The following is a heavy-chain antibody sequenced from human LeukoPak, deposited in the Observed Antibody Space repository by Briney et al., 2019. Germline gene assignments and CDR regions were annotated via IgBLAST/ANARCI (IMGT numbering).Heavy chain of an antibody. V-gene: IGHV5-51*01. D-gene: IGHD3-10*01. CDR2: VYPDDSDT. Sequence: GESLKISCKGSEDTITSYWIGWVRQMPGKGLEWMGIVYPDDSDTRYGPSFQGQVTISVDKSISTAYLQWSSLKASDTAMYYCARGYQVHLTNYFGALDIWGQGTMVTASS. CDR1: EDTITSYW. CDR3: ARGYQVHLTNYFGALDI. J-gene: IGHJ3*02.